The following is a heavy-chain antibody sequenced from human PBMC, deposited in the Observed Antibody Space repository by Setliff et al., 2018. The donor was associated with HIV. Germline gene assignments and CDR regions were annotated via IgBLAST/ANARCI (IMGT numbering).Heavy chain of an antibody. CDR2: IVPIFGTP. Sequence: SVKVSCKASGDNFNSHSISWVRQTPGQGLEWMGGIVPIFGTPNYAQKFKGRLTITADESTSTVYMELSSLRSEDTAVYFCARDSRDIVVVIAPEPEPYYYYGMDVWGKGSTVTVSS. CDR3: ARDSRDIVVVIAPEPEPYYYYGMDV. V-gene: IGHV1-69*13. J-gene: IGHJ6*04. D-gene: IGHD2-15*01. CDR1: GDNFNSHS.